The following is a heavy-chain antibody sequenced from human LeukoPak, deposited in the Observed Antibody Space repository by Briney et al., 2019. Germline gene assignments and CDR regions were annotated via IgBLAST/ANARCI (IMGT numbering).Heavy chain of an antibody. D-gene: IGHD4-17*01. CDR1: GFTFSSYG. CDR2: ISYDGSNK. V-gene: IGHV3-30*18. Sequence: PGRSLRLSCAASGFTFSSYGMHWVRQAPGKGLEWVAVISYDGSNKYYADSVKGRFTISRDNSKNTPYLQMNSLRAEDTAVYYCAKEGREDGDYPYGMDVWGQGTTVTVSS. CDR3: AKEGREDGDYPYGMDV. J-gene: IGHJ6*02.